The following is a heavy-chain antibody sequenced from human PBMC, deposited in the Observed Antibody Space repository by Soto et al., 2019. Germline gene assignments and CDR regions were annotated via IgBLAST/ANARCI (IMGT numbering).Heavy chain of an antibody. CDR3: ARERYIGNFGLDV. CDR1: GYTFRNYD. J-gene: IGHJ6*04. V-gene: IGHV1-18*01. Sequence: QVQLVQSGAEVKRPGASVKVSCKASGYTFRNYDVAWVRRAPGHGLEWMGWISISKGKTYYQESLQGRVTMTMDTGTTTAYMEVRSLRSDDPAVYYWARERYIGNFGLDVGGKGTTVTFSS. CDR2: ISISKGKT. D-gene: IGHD1-26*01.